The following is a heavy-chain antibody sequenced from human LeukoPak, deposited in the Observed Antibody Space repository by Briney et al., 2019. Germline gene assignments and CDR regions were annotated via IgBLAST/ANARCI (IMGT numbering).Heavy chain of an antibody. Sequence: PGGSLRLSCAASGFTFCRYSMNWGRQAPGKGLEWVSPISSSSSYIYYADSVKGRFTISRDNAKSSLYLQMNSLRAEDTAVYYCARGRRIAAAGLYYFDYWGQGTLVTVSS. V-gene: IGHV3-21*01. J-gene: IGHJ4*02. CDR2: ISSSSSYI. D-gene: IGHD6-13*01. CDR1: GFTFCRYS. CDR3: ARGRRIAAAGLYYFDY.